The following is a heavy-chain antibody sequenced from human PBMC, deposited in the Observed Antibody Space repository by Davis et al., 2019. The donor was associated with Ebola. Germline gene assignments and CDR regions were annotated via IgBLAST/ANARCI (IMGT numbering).Heavy chain of an antibody. CDR3: ARVWDGGPAY. V-gene: IGHV1-69*13. CDR2: IIPIFEAP. J-gene: IGHJ4*02. CDR1: GGTFSSHV. Sequence: AASVKVSCKSSGGTFSSHVISWVRQAPGQGLEWMGRIIPIFEAPNYTQKFQGRITITADESTSTVVMELSSLRPDDTAVYYCARVWDGGPAYWGQGTLVTVSS. D-gene: IGHD3-16*01.